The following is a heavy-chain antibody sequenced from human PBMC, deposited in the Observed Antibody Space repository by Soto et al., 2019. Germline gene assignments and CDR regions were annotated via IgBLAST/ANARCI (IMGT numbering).Heavy chain of an antibody. D-gene: IGHD7-27*01. CDR1: EFTVSSHY. CDR2: IYTGGTT. CDR3: ASNLQRPDWGDS. J-gene: IGHJ4*02. V-gene: IGHV3-66*01. Sequence: EVQLVESGGSLVQPGGSMRLSCAASEFTVSSHYRSWVRKAPGKGLEWVSVIYTGGTTYYADSVQGRFTISRDHSKNTLYLQMNSLRTEDTAVYYCASNLQRPDWGDSWGQGSLVTVSS.